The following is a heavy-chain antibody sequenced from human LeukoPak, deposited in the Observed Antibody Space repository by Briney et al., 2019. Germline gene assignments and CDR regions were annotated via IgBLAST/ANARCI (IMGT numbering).Heavy chain of an antibody. CDR2: IIPIFGMA. D-gene: IGHD3-10*01. CDR1: GGTFSSYA. J-gene: IGHJ6*02. V-gene: IGHV1-69*04. CDR3: ARVIHYYGSGRERYYGMDV. Sequence: ASVKVSCKASGGTFSSYAISWVRQAPGQGLEWMGRIIPIFGMANYAQKFQGRVTITADKSTSTAYMELSSLRSEDTAVYYCARVIHYYGSGRERYYGMDVWGQGTTVTVSS.